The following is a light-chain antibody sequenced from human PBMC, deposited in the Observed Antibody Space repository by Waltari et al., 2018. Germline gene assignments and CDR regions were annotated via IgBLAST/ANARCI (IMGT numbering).Light chain of an antibody. CDR2: EAS. V-gene: IGKV3-11*01. CDR1: QSVSSY. J-gene: IGKJ2*01. CDR3: QQRSNWPRMYT. Sequence: EIVLTQSPATLSWSPGERATLSCRASQSVSSYLAWYQQKPGQAPRLLIYEASNRATGIPARFSGSGSGTDFTLTISSLEPEDFAVYYCQQRSNWPRMYTFGQGTKLEIK.